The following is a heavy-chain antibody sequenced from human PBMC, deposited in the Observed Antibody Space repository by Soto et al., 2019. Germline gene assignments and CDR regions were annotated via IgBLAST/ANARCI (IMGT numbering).Heavy chain of an antibody. V-gene: IGHV3-13*05. D-gene: IGHD2-2*02. CDR1: GFTFSNFD. CDR2: IGAARDP. Sequence: GGSLRLSCATSGFTFSNFDMHWVRQVPGKGLEWVSAIGAARDPYYLGSVKGRFTISRENAKNSVYLQMNDLRAGDSAVYYCARAYTGRLPRRADYYYAMDVWGQGTTVTVSS. J-gene: IGHJ6*02. CDR3: ARAYTGRLPRRADYYYAMDV.